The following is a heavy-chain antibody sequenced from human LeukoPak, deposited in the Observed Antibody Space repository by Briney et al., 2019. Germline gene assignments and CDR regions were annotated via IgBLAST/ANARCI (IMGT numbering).Heavy chain of an antibody. J-gene: IGHJ5*02. CDR1: SGSFSGYY. D-gene: IGHD6-13*01. Sequence: PSETLSLTCAVYSGSFSGYYWSWIRQPPGKGLEWIGEINHSGSTNYNPSLKSRVTISVDTSKNQFSLKLSSVTAADTAVYYCARGASSWYRFGWFDPWGQGTLVTVSS. CDR2: INHSGST. V-gene: IGHV4-34*01. CDR3: ARGASSWYRFGWFDP.